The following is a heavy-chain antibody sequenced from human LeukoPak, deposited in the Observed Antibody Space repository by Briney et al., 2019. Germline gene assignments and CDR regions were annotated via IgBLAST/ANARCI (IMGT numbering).Heavy chain of an antibody. CDR2: ISSSSSYI. J-gene: IGHJ6*03. V-gene: IGHV3-21*04. Sequence: GGSLRLSCAASGFTFSSYSMNWVRQAPGKGLEWVSSISSSSSYIYYADSVKGRFTISRDNAKNSLYLQMNSLRAEDTAVYYCAPRRMTTVTNYYYYYMDVWGKGTTVTVSS. CDR3: APRRMTTVTNYYYYYMDV. D-gene: IGHD4-11*01. CDR1: GFTFSSYS.